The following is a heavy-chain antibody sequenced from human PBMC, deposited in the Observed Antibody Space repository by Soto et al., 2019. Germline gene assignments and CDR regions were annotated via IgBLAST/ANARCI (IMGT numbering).Heavy chain of an antibody. CDR2: INPTTGLT. CDR1: GYAFSNNF. D-gene: IGHD2-8*01. V-gene: IGHV1-46*01. CDR3: ARALRNGYFYGMDI. J-gene: IGHJ6*02. Sequence: QVQLVQSGAEVKKPGASVKVSCMASGYAFSNNFMHWVRQAPAQGLEWMGVINPTTGLTSNAQKLQGRVTMTSNPSTTTAYMELSSLRPEDTAVYYCARALRNGYFYGMDIWGQGTTVTVSS.